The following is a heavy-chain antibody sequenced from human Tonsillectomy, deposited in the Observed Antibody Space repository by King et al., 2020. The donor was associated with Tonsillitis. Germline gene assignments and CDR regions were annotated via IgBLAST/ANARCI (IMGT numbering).Heavy chain of an antibody. V-gene: IGHV1-18*01. CDR1: GYTFTDYT. CDR2: ISTYNDNT. Sequence: QLVQSGAEVKKPGASVKVSCKTSGYTFTDYTITWARQAPGQGLEWMGWISTYNDNTNYAPKLQGRGTMTIDTSTSTTYMELRSLRSDDTAVYFCARVKSGWYFDYWGQGTLVTVSS. CDR3: ARVKSGWYFDY. D-gene: IGHD6-19*01. J-gene: IGHJ4*02.